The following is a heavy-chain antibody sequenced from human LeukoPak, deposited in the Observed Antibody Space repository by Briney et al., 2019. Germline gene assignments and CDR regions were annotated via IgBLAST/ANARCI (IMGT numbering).Heavy chain of an antibody. D-gene: IGHD3-10*01. CDR2: ISGSGGER. J-gene: IGHJ4*02. V-gene: IGHV3-23*01. Sequence: GGTLRLSCAASGFTFSNYGMSWVRQAPGKGLQWVSGISGSGGERYYTESVKGRFTISRDNSKNTLYLQMNSLRAEDTAVYYCAKDYYALLWFGEFNRKYYFDYWGQGTLVTVSS. CDR1: GFTFSNYG. CDR3: AKDYYALLWFGEFNRKYYFDY.